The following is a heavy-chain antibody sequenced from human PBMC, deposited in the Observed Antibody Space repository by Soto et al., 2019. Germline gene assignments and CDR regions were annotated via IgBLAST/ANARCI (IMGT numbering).Heavy chain of an antibody. J-gene: IGHJ6*02. CDR2: ISGSGGST. CDR1: GFTFSSDA. D-gene: IGHD4-17*01. Sequence: PSWSLRLSCAASGFTFSSDARSWVRQAPGKGLEWVSAISGSGGSTYYADSVKGRFTISRDNSKNTLYLQMNSLRAEDTAVYYCAKGTGYYGMDVWGQGTTVTVSS. V-gene: IGHV3-23*01. CDR3: AKGTGYYGMDV.